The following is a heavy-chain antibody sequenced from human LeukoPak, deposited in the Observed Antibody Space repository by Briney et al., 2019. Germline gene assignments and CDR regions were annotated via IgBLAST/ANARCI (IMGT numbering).Heavy chain of an antibody. Sequence: GRSLRLSCAASGFTFSSYGMHWVRQAPGKGLEWVAVISYGGSNKYYADSVKGRFTISRDNSKNTLYLQMNSLRAEDTAVYYCAKDIGDIWFGELFGYWGQGTLVTVSS. CDR1: GFTFSSYG. CDR3: AKDIGDIWFGELFGY. CDR2: ISYGGSNK. D-gene: IGHD3-10*01. V-gene: IGHV3-30*18. J-gene: IGHJ4*02.